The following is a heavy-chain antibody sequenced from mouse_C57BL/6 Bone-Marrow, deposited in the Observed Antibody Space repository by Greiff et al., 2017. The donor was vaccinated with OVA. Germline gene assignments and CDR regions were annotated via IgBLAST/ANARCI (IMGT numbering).Heavy chain of an antibody. CDR3: ARERALGAMDY. J-gene: IGHJ4*01. V-gene: IGHV1-61*01. Sequence: QVQLQQPGAELVRPGSSVKLSCKASGYTFTSYWMDWVKQRPGQGLEWIGNIYPSDSETHYNQKFKDKATLTVDKSSSTAYMQLSSLTSEDSADYYCARERALGAMDYWGQGTSVTVSS. CDR2: IYPSDSET. D-gene: IGHD4-1*01. CDR1: GYTFTSYW.